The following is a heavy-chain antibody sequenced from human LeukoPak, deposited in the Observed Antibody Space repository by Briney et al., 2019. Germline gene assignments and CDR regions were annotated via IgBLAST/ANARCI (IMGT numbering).Heavy chain of an antibody. CDR3: ARTDRSGSYPYDPFDI. CDR2: TRNKEKSYTT. Sequence: PGGSLRLSCAASGFTFSDHYMDWVRQAPGKGLEWVARTRNKEKSYTTEYAASVKGRFTISRDDSRNELYLQMNSLKIEDTAVYYCARTDRSGSYPYDPFDIWGQGTMVTVSS. J-gene: IGHJ3*02. CDR1: GFTFSDHY. V-gene: IGHV3-72*01. D-gene: IGHD3-22*01.